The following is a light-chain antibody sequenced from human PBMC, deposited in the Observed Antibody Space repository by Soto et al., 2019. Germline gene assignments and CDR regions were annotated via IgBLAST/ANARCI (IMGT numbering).Light chain of an antibody. CDR3: CSYASTGTWV. V-gene: IGLV2-14*03. CDR2: DVT. Sequence: QSVLTQPASVSGSPGQSITISCTGTTGDIGGYNHVSWYQQHPGKAPKLLIYDVTVWPSGLSDRFSGSKSVNTASLTISGLQTEDEADYYCCSYASTGTWVFGGGTKLTVL. J-gene: IGLJ3*02. CDR1: TGDIGGYNH.